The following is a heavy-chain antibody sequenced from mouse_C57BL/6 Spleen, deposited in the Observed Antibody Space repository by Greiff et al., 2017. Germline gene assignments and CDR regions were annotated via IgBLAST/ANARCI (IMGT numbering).Heavy chain of an antibody. V-gene: IGHV1-82*01. CDR1: GYAFSSSW. Sequence: VQLQQSGPELVKPGASVKISCKASGYAFSSSWMNWVKQRPGKGLEWIGRIYPGDGDTNYNGQFKGKATLTADKSSSTAYMQRSSLTSEDSAVYFGARRYGSSRNFDYWGQGTTLTVSS. CDR2: IYPGDGDT. D-gene: IGHD1-1*01. J-gene: IGHJ2*01. CDR3: ARRYGSSRNFDY.